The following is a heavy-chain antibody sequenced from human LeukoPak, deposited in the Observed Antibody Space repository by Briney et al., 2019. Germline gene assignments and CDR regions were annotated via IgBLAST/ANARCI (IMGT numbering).Heavy chain of an antibody. CDR1: GFTFSSYW. Sequence: SGGSLRLSCAASGFTFSSYWMHWVRQAPGKGLVWVSRISTDGSSTNSADSVKGRFTISRDNAKNLLYLQMNSLRAEDTAVYYCALRTGDYWGQGTLVTVSS. CDR3: ALRTGDY. D-gene: IGHD5-12*01. CDR2: ISTDGSST. V-gene: IGHV3-74*01. J-gene: IGHJ4*02.